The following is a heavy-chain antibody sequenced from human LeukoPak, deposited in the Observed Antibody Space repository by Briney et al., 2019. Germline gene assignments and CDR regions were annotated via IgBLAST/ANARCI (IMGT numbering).Heavy chain of an antibody. Sequence: GGSLRLSCAASGFTFSTFAMSWVRRAPGKGQEWVSAIGGSGGSTYYADSVKGRFSISRDDSKNTLYLQMNSLRAEDTAVYYCAKFTRTLVRGALVNWGQGTLVTVSS. CDR3: AKFTRTLVRGALVN. CDR2: IGGSGGST. J-gene: IGHJ4*02. D-gene: IGHD3-10*01. V-gene: IGHV3-23*01. CDR1: GFTFSTFA.